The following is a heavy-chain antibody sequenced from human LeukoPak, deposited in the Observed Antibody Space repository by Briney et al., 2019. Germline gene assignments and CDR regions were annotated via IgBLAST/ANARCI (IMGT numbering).Heavy chain of an antibody. J-gene: IGHJ3*02. V-gene: IGHV5-51*01. CDR2: IYPGDSDT. D-gene: IGHD3-22*01. CDR1: GYIFSSHW. Sequence: GESLKISWKGSGYIFSSHWIARVRQMPGKGLAWVGTIYPGDSDTRYSPPFQGQVTISADKSISTAYLQWSSVKASDNAMYYCAMGYDSSSYFGAFDIWGQGTTVTVSS. CDR3: AMGYDSSSYFGAFDI.